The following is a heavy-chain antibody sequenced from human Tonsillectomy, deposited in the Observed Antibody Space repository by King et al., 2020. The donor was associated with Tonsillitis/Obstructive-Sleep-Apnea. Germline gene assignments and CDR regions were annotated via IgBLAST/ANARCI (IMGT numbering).Heavy chain of an antibody. Sequence: VQLQQWGAGLLKPSETLSLTCAVYGGSFSGYYWSWIRQPPGKGLEWIGEINHSGSTNYNPSLKSRVTIPVDTSKNQFSLKLSSVTAADTAVYYCATTTTVTTLGVLAWGQGTLVTVSS. D-gene: IGHD4-11*01. CDR2: INHSGST. V-gene: IGHV4-34*01. CDR3: ATTTTVTTLGVLA. CDR1: GGSFSGYY. J-gene: IGHJ4*02.